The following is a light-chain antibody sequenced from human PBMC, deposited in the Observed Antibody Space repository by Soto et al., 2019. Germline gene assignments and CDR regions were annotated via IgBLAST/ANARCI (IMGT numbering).Light chain of an antibody. V-gene: IGKV3-11*01. Sequence: TVLTQSPATLSLFPGERATLSCRASQNVDIYVAWYQQKPGQAPRLLIYDATNRATGIPARFSGSGSGTDFTLTISSLEPEDFAVYYCQQRKYWPPITFGQGTRLETK. CDR3: QQRKYWPPIT. CDR1: QNVDIY. CDR2: DAT. J-gene: IGKJ5*01.